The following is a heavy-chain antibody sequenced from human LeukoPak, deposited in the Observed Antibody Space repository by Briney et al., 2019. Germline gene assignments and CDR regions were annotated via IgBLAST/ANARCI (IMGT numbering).Heavy chain of an antibody. Sequence: GGSLRLSCAASGFAFSNYWMNWVRQAPGKGLEWVANIKPDGSEKYYVDSVKGRFTISRDNAKNSVYLQMNSLRAEDTAVYYCATPPRPEDYWGQGTLVTVSS. CDR1: GFAFSNYW. J-gene: IGHJ4*02. V-gene: IGHV3-7*03. CDR3: ATPPRPEDY. CDR2: IKPDGSEK.